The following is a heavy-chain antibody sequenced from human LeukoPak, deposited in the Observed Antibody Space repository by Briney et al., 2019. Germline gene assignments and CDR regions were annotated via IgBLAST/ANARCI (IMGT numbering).Heavy chain of an antibody. D-gene: IGHD2-15*01. Sequence: SETLSLTCTVSGGSISSYYWSWIRQPPGKGLEWIGRIYTSGSTNYNPSLKSRVTMSVDTSKNQFSLKLSSVTAADTAVYYCARVSKVGYCSGGSCYYYYGMDVWGQGTTVTVSS. CDR1: GGSISSYY. CDR3: ARVSKVGYCSGGSCYYYYGMDV. J-gene: IGHJ6*02. CDR2: IYTSGST. V-gene: IGHV4-4*07.